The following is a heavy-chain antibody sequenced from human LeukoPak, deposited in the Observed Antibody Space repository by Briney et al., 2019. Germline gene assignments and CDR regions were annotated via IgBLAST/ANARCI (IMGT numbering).Heavy chain of an antibody. J-gene: IGHJ6*02. CDR2: ISYDGSNK. V-gene: IGHV3-30-3*01. CDR1: GFTLSSYA. CDR3: ARDQYSRAYGMDV. D-gene: IGHD6-6*01. Sequence: GGSLRLSCAASGFTLSSYAMHWVRQAPGKGLEWVAVISYDGSNKYYADSVKGRFTISRDNSKNTLYLQMNSLRAEDTAVYYCARDQYSRAYGMDVWGQGTTVTVSS.